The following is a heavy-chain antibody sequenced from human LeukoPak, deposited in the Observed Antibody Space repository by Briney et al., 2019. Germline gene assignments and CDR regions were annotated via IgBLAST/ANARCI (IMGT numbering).Heavy chain of an antibody. CDR3: ARGYDY. CDR1: GGSISGSHYY. Sequence: SETLSLTCIVSGGSISGSHYYWAWIRQSPGKGLEWIGMINYSGNTYYNPSLWSRATISVDTSTNQFSLNLNSVTAADTAVYYCARGYDYWGQGTLVTVSP. D-gene: IGHD6-13*01. V-gene: IGHV4-39*01. CDR2: INYSGNT. J-gene: IGHJ4*02.